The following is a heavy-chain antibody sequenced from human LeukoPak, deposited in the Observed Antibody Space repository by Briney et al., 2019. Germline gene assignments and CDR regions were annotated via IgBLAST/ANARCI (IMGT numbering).Heavy chain of an antibody. V-gene: IGHV3-66*01. CDR3: AKVLGGGSGSYKRAFDY. D-gene: IGHD3-10*01. CDR1: GFTFSSYA. J-gene: IGHJ4*02. Sequence: GGSLRLSCAASGFTFSSYAMSWVRQAPGKGLEWVSIIYSGGNTYYADSVKGRFTISRDNSKNTLYLQMNSLRAEDTAVYYCAKVLGGGSGSYKRAFDYWGQGTLVTVSS. CDR2: IYSGGNT.